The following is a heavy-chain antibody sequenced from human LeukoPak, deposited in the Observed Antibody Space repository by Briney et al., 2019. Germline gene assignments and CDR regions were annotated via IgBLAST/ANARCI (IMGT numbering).Heavy chain of an antibody. J-gene: IGHJ4*02. D-gene: IGHD5-12*01. Sequence: GGSLRLSCAASGFTFSSYAMRWVRQAPGKGLEWVAVISYDGSNKYYGDSVKGRFTMSRDNSKNTLYLQMNRLRADDAAVYCGATGSVPLIVATNLGYWGQGTLVTVS. CDR3: ATGSVPLIVATNLGY. CDR1: GFTFSSYA. CDR2: ISYDGSNK. V-gene: IGHV3-30-3*01.